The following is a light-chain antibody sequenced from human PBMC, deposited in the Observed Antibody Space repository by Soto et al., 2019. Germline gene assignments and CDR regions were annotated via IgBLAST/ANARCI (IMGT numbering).Light chain of an antibody. Sequence: IVLTQSPGTLSLSPGERATLSCRASQSVSSSYLAWYQQKPGQAPRLLIYCASSRATGIPDRFSCSGSGTDFTLTISRLEPEDCAVYYCQQYGSSPKTFGPGTKVDIK. CDR3: QQYGSSPKT. V-gene: IGKV3-20*01. CDR2: CAS. CDR1: QSVSSSY. J-gene: IGKJ3*01.